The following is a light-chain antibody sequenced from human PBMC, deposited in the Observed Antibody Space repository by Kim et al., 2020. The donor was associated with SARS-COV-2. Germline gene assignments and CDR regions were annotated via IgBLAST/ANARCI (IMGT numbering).Light chain of an antibody. CDR2: GAS. J-gene: IGKJ2*01. CDR1: ESVSRN. CDR3: QHYNNWPPEDT. V-gene: IGKV3-15*01. Sequence: PVERATLSGKASESVSRNLAWYQQKPGQAPRLLIYGASTRATGIPARFSGSGCGTEFTLTISSLQSEDFAVYYCQHYNNWPPEDTFGQGTKLEI.